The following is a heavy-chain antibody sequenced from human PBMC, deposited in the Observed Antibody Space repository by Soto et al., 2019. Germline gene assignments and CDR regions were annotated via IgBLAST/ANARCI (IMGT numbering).Heavy chain of an antibody. D-gene: IGHD6-13*01. CDR2: IYYSGST. V-gene: IGHV4-39*01. J-gene: IGHJ6*02. CDR1: GGSISSSSYY. CDR3: ARYSSSWYYYYYYGMDV. Sequence: SETLSLTCTVSGGSISSSSYYWGWIRQPPGNGLEWIGSIYYSGSTYYNPSLKSRVTISVDTSKNKFSLKLSSVTAADTAVYYCARYSSSWYYYYYYGMDVWGQGTTVTVSS.